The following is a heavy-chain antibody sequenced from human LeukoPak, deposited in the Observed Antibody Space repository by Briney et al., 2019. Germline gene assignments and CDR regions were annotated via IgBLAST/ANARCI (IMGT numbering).Heavy chain of an antibody. J-gene: IGHJ6*02. CDR2: IYYSGST. Sequence: SETLSLTCTVSGGSISSSSYYWGWIRRPPGRGLEWIGSIYYSGSTYYNPSLKSRVTIYVDTSMNQFSLKLSSVTAADTAVYYCARHDYFGSGSSHNNYYYYGMDVWGQGTTVVVSS. CDR1: GGSISSSSYY. V-gene: IGHV4-39*01. CDR3: ARHDYFGSGSSHNNYYYYGMDV. D-gene: IGHD3-10*01.